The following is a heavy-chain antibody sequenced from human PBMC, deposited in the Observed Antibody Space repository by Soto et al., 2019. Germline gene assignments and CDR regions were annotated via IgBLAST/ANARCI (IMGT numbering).Heavy chain of an antibody. Sequence: ESLKISCKGSGYSFAGYWITWVRQKPGKGLGWMGRIDPSDSQTYYSPSFRGHVTISVTKSITTVFLQWSSLRASDTAMYYCARQIYDSDTGPNFQYYFDSWGQGTPVTVS. CDR2: IDPSDSQT. V-gene: IGHV5-10-1*01. J-gene: IGHJ4*02. D-gene: IGHD3-22*01. CDR3: ARQIYDSDTGPNFQYYFDS. CDR1: GYSFAGYW.